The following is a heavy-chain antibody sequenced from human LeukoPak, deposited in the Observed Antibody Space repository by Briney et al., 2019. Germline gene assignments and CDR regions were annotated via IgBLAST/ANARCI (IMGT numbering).Heavy chain of an antibody. D-gene: IGHD1-26*01. J-gene: IGHJ4*02. CDR1: GFTFSSYA. CDR2: ISGSGGST. V-gene: IGHV3-23*01. Sequence: GGSLSLSCAASGFTFSSYAMSWVRQAPGKGLEWVSAISGSGGSTYYADSVKGRFTISRDNSKNTLYLQMNSLRAEDTAVYYCAKDRSGSYYEFDYWGQGTLVTVSS. CDR3: AKDRSGSYYEFDY.